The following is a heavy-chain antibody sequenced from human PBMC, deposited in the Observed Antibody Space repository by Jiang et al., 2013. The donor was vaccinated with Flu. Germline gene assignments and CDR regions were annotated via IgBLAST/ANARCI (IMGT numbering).Heavy chain of an antibody. CDR1: GGSISSSSYY. CDR3: ASLDYRDGYYYYGMDV. D-gene: IGHD4-17*01. CDR2: IYYTGIT. V-gene: IGHV4-39*01. J-gene: IGHJ6*02. Sequence: PGLVKPSETLSLTCIVSGGSISSSSYYVGLDPPVPRKGLEWIGSIYYTGITHHNPSLKSRVTMSVDTSKNQFSLKLDSVTAADTAVYFCASLDYRDGYYYYGMDVWGQGTTGHRLL.